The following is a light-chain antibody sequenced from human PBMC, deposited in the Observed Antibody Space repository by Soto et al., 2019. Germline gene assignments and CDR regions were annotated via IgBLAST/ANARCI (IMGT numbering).Light chain of an antibody. V-gene: IGKV3-20*01. CDR2: VAS. Sequence: EIVLTQSPGTLSLSPGERATLSCRASQNVGSNYLAWYQQKPGLAPRLLIYVASSRATGIPDRFSGSGSGTDFTLTISRLEPEDFAVYYCQQYGTSPFTFGQGTKLE. J-gene: IGKJ2*01. CDR1: QNVGSNY. CDR3: QQYGTSPFT.